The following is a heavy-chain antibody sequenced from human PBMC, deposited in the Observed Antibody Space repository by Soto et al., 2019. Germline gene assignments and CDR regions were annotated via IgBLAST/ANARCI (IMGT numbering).Heavy chain of an antibody. Sequence: SETLSLTCGVSGGTIRSPDWWTWVRQPPGKGLEWIGEIFQSGSTNYTPSLEGRVTISVDKSKNQFSLTLTSVTAADTAVYFCARGRGRYSSGWSWFDPWGQGILVTVSS. CDR1: GGTIRSPDW. J-gene: IGHJ5*02. CDR3: ARGRGRYSSGWSWFDP. CDR2: IFQSGST. V-gene: IGHV4-4*02. D-gene: IGHD6-19*01.